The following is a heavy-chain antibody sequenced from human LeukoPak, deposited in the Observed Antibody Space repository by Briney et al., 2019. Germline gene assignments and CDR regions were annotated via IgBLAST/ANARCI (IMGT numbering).Heavy chain of an antibody. J-gene: IGHJ4*02. CDR3: AHGSMYQLDY. CDR1: GFTFSSHG. V-gene: IGHV3-23*01. CDR2: IIGGAGGT. Sequence: GGSLRLSCAASGFTFSSHGMSWVRQAPAKGLEWVSGIIGGAGGTYYADSVKGRFTISRDNAKNTLYLQMNRLRAEDTAVYYCAHGSMYQLDYWGQGTLVTVSS. D-gene: IGHD2-2*01.